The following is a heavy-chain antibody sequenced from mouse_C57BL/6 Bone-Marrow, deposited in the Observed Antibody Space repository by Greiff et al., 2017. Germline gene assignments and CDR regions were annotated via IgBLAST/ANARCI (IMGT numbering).Heavy chain of an antibody. V-gene: IGHV1-55*01. Sequence: QVHVKQSGAELVKPGASVKMSCKASGYTFTSYWITWVKQRPGQGLEWIGDIYPGSGSTNYNEKFKSKATLTVDTSSSTAYMQLSSLTSEDSAVYYCAREDSSGYEGYWGQGTTLTVSS. CDR3: AREDSSGYEGY. CDR2: IYPGSGST. J-gene: IGHJ2*01. D-gene: IGHD3-2*02. CDR1: GYTFTSYW.